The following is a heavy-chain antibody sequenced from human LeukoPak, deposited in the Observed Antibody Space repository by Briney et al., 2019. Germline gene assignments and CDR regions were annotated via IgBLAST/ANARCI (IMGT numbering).Heavy chain of an antibody. CDR3: VRGPTYSSRWYMDY. J-gene: IGHJ4*02. CDR1: GGSISSYY. V-gene: IGHV4-4*07. Sequence: PSDTLSLTCSVWGGSISSYYWSWIRQPAGRALEWIGRIYTSGSTNYNPSLKSRVTMSVDSSKNQFSLKLTSVTAADTAVYYCVRGPTYSSRWYMDYWGQGTLVTVSS. D-gene: IGHD6-13*01. CDR2: IYTSGST.